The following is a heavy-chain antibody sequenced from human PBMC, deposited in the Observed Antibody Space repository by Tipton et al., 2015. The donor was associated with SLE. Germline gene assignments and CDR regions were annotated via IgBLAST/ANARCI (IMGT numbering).Heavy chain of an antibody. J-gene: IGHJ4*02. CDR2: IYYSGST. D-gene: IGHD6-6*01. CDR3: ARHQGYSSFGALGY. CDR1: GGSINTYY. Sequence: TLSLTCTVSGGSINTYYWSWIRQPPGKGLEWIGSIYYSGSTYYNPSLTSRVTISVDTSKNQFSLRLSSVTATDTAVYYCARHQGYSSFGALGYWGQGTLVTVSS. V-gene: IGHV4-39*01.